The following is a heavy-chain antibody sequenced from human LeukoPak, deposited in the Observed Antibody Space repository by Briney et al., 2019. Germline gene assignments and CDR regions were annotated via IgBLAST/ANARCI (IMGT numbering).Heavy chain of an antibody. V-gene: IGHV4-34*01. CDR2: INHSGST. J-gene: IGHJ4*02. Sequence: KASETLSLTCTVSGGSISNYYWGWIRQPPGKGLEWIGEINHSGSTNYNPSLKSRVTISVDTSKNQFSLKLSSVTAADTAVYYCASYYSGSYYVYWGQGTLVTVSS. D-gene: IGHD1-26*01. CDR3: ASYYSGSYYVY. CDR1: GGSISNYY.